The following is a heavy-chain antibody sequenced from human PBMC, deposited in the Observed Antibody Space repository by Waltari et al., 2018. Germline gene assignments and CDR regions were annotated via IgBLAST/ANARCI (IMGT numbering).Heavy chain of an antibody. D-gene: IGHD6-19*01. CDR3: ASGWYYFGY. CDR2: ISTSGNTI. J-gene: IGHJ4*02. Sequence: EVQLVESGGGLVQPGGSLRLSCAASAFTFSGYEMNWVRQATGKGLEWISYISTSGNTIYYADSVKGRFTMSRDNAKKALYLQMNSLRAEDTAIYYCASGWYYFGYWGQGTLVTVSS. V-gene: IGHV3-48*03. CDR1: AFTFSGYE.